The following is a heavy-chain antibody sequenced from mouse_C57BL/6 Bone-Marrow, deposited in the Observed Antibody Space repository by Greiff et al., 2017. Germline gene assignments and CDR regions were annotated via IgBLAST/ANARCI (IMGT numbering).Heavy chain of an antibody. CDR2: ISYDGSN. V-gene: IGHV3-6*01. J-gene: IGHJ3*01. CDR1: GYSITSGYY. Sequence: ESGPGLVKPSQSLSLTCSVTGYSITSGYYWNWIRQFPGNKLEWMGYISYDGSNNYNPSLKNRISITRDTSKNQFFLKLNSVTTEDTATYYCARGLLPFAYWGQGTLVTVSA. CDR3: ARGLLPFAY. D-gene: IGHD1-1*01.